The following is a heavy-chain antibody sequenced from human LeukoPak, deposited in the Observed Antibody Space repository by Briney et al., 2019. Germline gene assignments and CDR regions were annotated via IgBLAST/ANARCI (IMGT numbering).Heavy chain of an antibody. D-gene: IGHD6-13*01. CDR1: GFTFSTYW. CDR3: ARDGDKDISWYY. Sequence: GGSLRLSCAASGFTFSTYWMTWVRQAPGKGLEWVANIMQDGSGKYYVDSVKGRFTISRDNAKNSLYLQMNSLRAEDTAVYYCARDGDKDISWYYWGQGTLVTVSS. V-gene: IGHV3-7*01. J-gene: IGHJ4*02. CDR2: IMQDGSGK.